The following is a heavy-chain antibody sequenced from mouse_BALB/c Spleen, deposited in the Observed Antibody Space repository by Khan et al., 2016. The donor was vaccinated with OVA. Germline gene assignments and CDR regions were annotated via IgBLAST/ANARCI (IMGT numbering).Heavy chain of an antibody. D-gene: IGHD1-1*01. V-gene: IGHV1-4*01. Sequence: QVQLKESGAELARPGALVKMSCKASGYTFTGYSMHWIKQRPGQGLEWIGYISPSNAYTNYNQKFKDKATLTADKSSSTAYMQLRSLTPEDSAVYYCARDFHYYGSRGALDYWGQGTSVTVSS. J-gene: IGHJ4*01. CDR1: GYTFTGYS. CDR3: ARDFHYYGSRGALDY. CDR2: ISPSNAYT.